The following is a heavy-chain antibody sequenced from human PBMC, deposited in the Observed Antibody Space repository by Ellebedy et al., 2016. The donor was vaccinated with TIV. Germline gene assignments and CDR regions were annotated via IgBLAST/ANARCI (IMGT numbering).Heavy chain of an antibody. CDR1: GFTFSSYA. CDR3: VRRAVDY. Sequence: PGGSLRLSCAASGFTFSSYAMCWVRQAPGKGLEWVAHISSSGATIYYADSVKGRFTISRDNAKNSLYLQMNSLRDEDTAVYHCVRRAVDYWGQGTLVTVSS. CDR2: ISSSGATI. J-gene: IGHJ4*02. V-gene: IGHV3-48*02.